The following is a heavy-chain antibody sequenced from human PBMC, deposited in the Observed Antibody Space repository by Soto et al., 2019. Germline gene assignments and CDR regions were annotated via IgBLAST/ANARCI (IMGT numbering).Heavy chain of an antibody. CDR3: ARGYCGGDCSAGWYFNL. D-gene: IGHD2-21*02. J-gene: IGHJ2*01. CDR2: TGNKGNSHTT. V-gene: IGHV3-72*01. Sequence: EVQVVESGGGLVQPGGSLRLSCAASGFTFSDHYMDWVRQAPGKGLKWVGRTGNKGNSHTTEYATFVKGRFTISRDDSENSMYLQMNSLKIEDTAVYYCARGYCGGDCSAGWYFNLWGRGTLVAVSS. CDR1: GFTFSDHY.